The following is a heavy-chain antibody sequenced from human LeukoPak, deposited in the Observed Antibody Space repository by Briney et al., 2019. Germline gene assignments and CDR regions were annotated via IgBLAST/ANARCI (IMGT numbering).Heavy chain of an antibody. CDR2: IWYDGSNK. D-gene: IGHD3-10*01. CDR1: GFTFSSYG. Sequence: GGSLRLSCAASGFTFSSYGMHWVRQAPGKGLEWVAVIWYDGSNKYYADSVKGRFTISRDNSKNTLYLQMNSLRAEDTAVYYCAKGFLRDTMVRGVALWYWGQGTLVTVSS. CDR3: AKGFLRDTMVRGVALWY. J-gene: IGHJ4*02. V-gene: IGHV3-33*06.